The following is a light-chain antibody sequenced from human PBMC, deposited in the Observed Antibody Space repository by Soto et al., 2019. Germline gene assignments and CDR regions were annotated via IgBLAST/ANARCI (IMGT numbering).Light chain of an antibody. CDR3: SSYTSGRDVYV. CDR1: SSDVGSYHY. J-gene: IGLJ1*01. CDR2: EVS. Sequence: QSALTQPASVSGSPGQSITISCTGTSSDVGSYHYVSWFQQHPGKAPKLIIFEVSDRPSGVSTRFSGSKSGDTASLTISGLQADDEADYYCSSYTSGRDVYVFGGGTKRTVL. V-gene: IGLV2-14*01.